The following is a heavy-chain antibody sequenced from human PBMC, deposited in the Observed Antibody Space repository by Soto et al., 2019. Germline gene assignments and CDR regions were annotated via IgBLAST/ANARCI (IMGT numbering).Heavy chain of an antibody. CDR1: GYTFTSYD. D-gene: IGHD3-3*01. CDR2: MNPNSGNT. V-gene: IGHV1-8*01. Sequence: QVQLVQSGAEVKKPGASVKVSCKASGYTFTSYDINWVRQATGQGLEWMGWMNPNSGNTGYAQEFQGRVTMTRNTSISTAYMELSSLRSEDTAVYYCARSVRFLEWFSYNWFDPWGQGTLVTVSS. CDR3: ARSVRFLEWFSYNWFDP. J-gene: IGHJ5*02.